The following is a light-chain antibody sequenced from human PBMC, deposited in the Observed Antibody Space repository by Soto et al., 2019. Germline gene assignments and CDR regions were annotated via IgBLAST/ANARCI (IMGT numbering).Light chain of an antibody. J-gene: IGKJ2*01. CDR1: QSVSSN. Sequence: EIVMTQSPATLSVSPGERATLSCRASQSVSSNLAWYQQKPGQAPRLLISGASTRATGIPARFTGNGSGTAVTLTTSSLQYEDFADYHCQQYKTWPVTFDQGTKLELK. CDR3: QQYKTWPVT. CDR2: GAS. V-gene: IGKV3-15*01.